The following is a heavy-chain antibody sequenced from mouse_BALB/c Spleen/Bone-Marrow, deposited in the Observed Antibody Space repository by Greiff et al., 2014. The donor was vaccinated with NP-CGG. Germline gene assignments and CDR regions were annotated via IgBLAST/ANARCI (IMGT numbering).Heavy chain of an antibody. CDR1: GYTFTSYV. J-gene: IGHJ3*01. CDR2: INPYNDGT. D-gene: IGHD1-2*01. Sequence: EVQLQQSGPELVKPGASVKMSCKASGYTFTSYVMHWVKQKPGRGLEWIGYINPYNDGTKYNEKFKGKATLTSDKSSSTAYMELSSLTSEDSAVYYCARRQFITTAAWFAYWGQGTLVTVSA. CDR3: ARRQFITTAAWFAY. V-gene: IGHV1-14*01.